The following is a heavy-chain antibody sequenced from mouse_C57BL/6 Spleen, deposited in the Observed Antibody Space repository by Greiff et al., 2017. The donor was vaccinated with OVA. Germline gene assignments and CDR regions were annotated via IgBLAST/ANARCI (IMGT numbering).Heavy chain of an antibody. D-gene: IGHD1-1*01. V-gene: IGHV1-52*01. CDR3: ARGTTVGSDWYFDV. CDR1: GYTFTSYW. CDR2: IDPSDSET. Sequence: QVQLKQPGAELVRPGSSVKLSCKASGYTFTSYWMHWVKQRPIQGLEWIGNIDPSDSETHYNQKFKDKATLTVDKSSSTAYMQLSSLTSEDSAVYYCARGTTVGSDWYFDVWGTGTTVTVSS. J-gene: IGHJ1*03.